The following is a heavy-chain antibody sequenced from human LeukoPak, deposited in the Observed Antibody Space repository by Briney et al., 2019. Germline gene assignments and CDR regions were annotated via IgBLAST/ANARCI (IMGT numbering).Heavy chain of an antibody. CDR3: TRQRRYYDSSGNNNSYYYYYMDV. Sequence: PGGSLRLSCAASGFTFSGSAMHWVRQASGKGLEWVGRIRSKANSYATAYAASVKGRFTISRDDSKNMAYLQMNSLKTEDTAVYYCTRQRRYYDSSGNNNSYYYYYMDVWGKGTTVTVSS. CDR2: IRSKANSYAT. V-gene: IGHV3-73*01. CDR1: GFTFSGSA. D-gene: IGHD3-22*01. J-gene: IGHJ6*03.